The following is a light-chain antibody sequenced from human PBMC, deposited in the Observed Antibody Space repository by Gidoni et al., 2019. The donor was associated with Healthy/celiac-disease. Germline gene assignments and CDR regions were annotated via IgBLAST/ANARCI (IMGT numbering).Light chain of an antibody. CDR2: AAS. CDR3: QQSYSTPL. Sequence: DIQMTQSPSSLSASVGDRVTITCRASQSISSYLNWYQQKPGKAPKLLIYAASSLQSGVPSRVSGSGSGTDFTLTISSLQPEDFATYYCQQSYSTPLFGGETKVKIK. V-gene: IGKV1-39*01. CDR1: QSISSY. J-gene: IGKJ4*01.